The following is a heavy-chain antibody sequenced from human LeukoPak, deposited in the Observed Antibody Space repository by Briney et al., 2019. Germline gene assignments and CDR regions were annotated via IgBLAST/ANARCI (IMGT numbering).Heavy chain of an antibody. CDR1: GLTFSSYD. CDR3: VLGAYWNDDKNAFHI. J-gene: IGHJ3*02. CDR2: IGATGDT. Sequence: GGSLRLSCVASGLTFSSYDMHWIRQAPGKGLEWVSSIGATGDTYYAGSVKGRFTISRENAKKSVYLQMSSLSAGDTAVYFCVLGAYWNDDKNAFHIWGPGTMVTVSS. D-gene: IGHD1-1*01. V-gene: IGHV3-13*01.